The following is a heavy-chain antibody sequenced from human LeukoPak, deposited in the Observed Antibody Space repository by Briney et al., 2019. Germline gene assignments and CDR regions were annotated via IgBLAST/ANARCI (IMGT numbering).Heavy chain of an antibody. CDR2: IYYSGST. D-gene: IGHD3-16*01. CDR3: ARDGGGGIPEYYFDY. J-gene: IGHJ4*02. Sequence: SETVSLTCTVSGGSISSYYWSWIRQPPGKGLEWLGYIYYSGSTNYNPSLKSRVTISVDTSKNQFSLKLSSVTAADTAVYYCARDGGGGIPEYYFDYWGQGTLVTVSS. CDR1: GGSISSYY. V-gene: IGHV4-59*01.